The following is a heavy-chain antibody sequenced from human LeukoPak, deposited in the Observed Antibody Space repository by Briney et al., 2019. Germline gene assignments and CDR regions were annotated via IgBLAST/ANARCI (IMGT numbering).Heavy chain of an antibody. CDR3: ANWDGSYSSGWYDY. CDR1: GFSFRSYG. V-gene: IGHV3-30*18. J-gene: IGHJ4*02. D-gene: IGHD6-19*01. CDR2: ISSDEINE. Sequence: GGSLRLSCAASGFSFRSYGMHWVRQAPGKGLEWVAVISSDEINEYYADSVKGRFTISRDNSKNTLYLQINSLRGEDTAVYYCANWDGSYSSGWYDYWGQGTLVTVSS.